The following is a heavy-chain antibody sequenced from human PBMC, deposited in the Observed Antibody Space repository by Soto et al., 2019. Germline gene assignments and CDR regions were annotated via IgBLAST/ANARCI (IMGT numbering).Heavy chain of an antibody. CDR1: GGSFSGYY. CDR2: INHSGST. CDR3: AGRYGDYGVLYYMDV. V-gene: IGHV4-34*01. Sequence: SETLSLTCAVYGGSFSGYYWSWIRQPPGKGLEWIGEINHSGSTNYNPSLKSRVTISVDTSKNQFSLKLSSVTAADTAVYYCAGRYGDYGVLYYMDVWGKGTTVTVSS. D-gene: IGHD4-17*01. J-gene: IGHJ6*03.